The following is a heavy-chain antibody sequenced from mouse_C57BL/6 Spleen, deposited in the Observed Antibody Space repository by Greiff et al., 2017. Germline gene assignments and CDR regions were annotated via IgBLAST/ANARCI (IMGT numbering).Heavy chain of an antibody. D-gene: IGHD2-1*01. J-gene: IGHJ3*01. Sequence: EVKLQQSGPELVKPGASVKISCKASGYTFTDYYMNWVKQSHGKSLEWIGDINPNNGGTSYNQKFKGKATLTVDKSSSTAYMELRSLTSEDSAVYYCARSGNPAWFAYWGQGTLVTVSA. CDR3: ARSGNPAWFAY. V-gene: IGHV1-26*01. CDR1: GYTFTDYY. CDR2: INPNNGGT.